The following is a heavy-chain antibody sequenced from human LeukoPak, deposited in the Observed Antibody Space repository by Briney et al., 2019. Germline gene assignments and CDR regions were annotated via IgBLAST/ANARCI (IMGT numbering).Heavy chain of an antibody. V-gene: IGHV1-2*02. J-gene: IGHJ2*01. CDR3: ARDSSGSLDDWYFDL. Sequence: ASVKVSCKASGYTFTGYYMHWVRQAPGQGPEWMGWINPNSGGTNYAQKFLGRVTMTRDTSIGTADMELRSLRSDDTAVYYCARDSSGSLDDWYFDLWGRGTLVTVSS. CDR1: GYTFTGYY. D-gene: IGHD5-12*01. CDR2: INPNSGGT.